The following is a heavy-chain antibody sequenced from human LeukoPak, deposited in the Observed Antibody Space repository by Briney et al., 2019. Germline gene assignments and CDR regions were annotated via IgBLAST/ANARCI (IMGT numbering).Heavy chain of an antibody. Sequence: SQTLSHICAMSRDSPSINNEASNSIRQPPSRGLEWLGRTYYSSKWYNDYAVSMTSRITIHPDTSKNQFSLHLGSVTPENTAVYYGPRGWFSSVFGYWGQRTLVTVSS. V-gene: IGHV6-1*01. CDR1: RDSPSINNEA. J-gene: IGHJ4*02. CDR3: PRGWFSSVFGY. CDR2: TYYSSKWYN. D-gene: IGHD6-19*01.